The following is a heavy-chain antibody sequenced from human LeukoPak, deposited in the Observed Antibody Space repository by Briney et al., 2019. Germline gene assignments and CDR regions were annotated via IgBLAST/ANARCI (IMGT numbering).Heavy chain of an antibody. CDR1: GCTFSSYG. Sequence: GGSLRLSCAASGCTFSSYGMHWVRQAPGKGLEWVAFIRYDGSNKYYADSVKGRFTISRDNAKNSLYLQMNSLRAEDTAVYYCASCISGSSPFDYWGQGTLVTVSS. J-gene: IGHJ4*02. V-gene: IGHV3-30*02. CDR3: ASCISGSSPFDY. CDR2: IRYDGSNK. D-gene: IGHD1-26*01.